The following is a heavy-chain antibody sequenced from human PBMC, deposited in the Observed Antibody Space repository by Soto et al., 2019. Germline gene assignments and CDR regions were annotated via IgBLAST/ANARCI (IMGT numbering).Heavy chain of an antibody. J-gene: IGHJ6*02. CDR2: SPPIFGTS. V-gene: IGHV1-69*01. Sequence: QVQLVQSGAEVKKPGSSVKVSCKASGGTFSTYSISWVRQAPGQGLEWMGGSPPIFGTSKYAQNFQGRVTITADESTSTAYMELSSLRSDDTAVYYFARGGRYPKSTSYYGMDVWGQGTTVTVSS. CDR1: GGTFSTYS. CDR3: ARGGRYPKSTSYYGMDV. D-gene: IGHD1-20*01.